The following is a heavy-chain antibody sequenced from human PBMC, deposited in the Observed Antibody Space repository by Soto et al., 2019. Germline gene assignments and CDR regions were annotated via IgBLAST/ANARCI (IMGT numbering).Heavy chain of an antibody. CDR1: GFTFSSYE. J-gene: IGHJ6*02. CDR3: AREGSITIFGVVTSYYYYGMDV. CDR2: ISSSGSTI. V-gene: IGHV3-48*03. D-gene: IGHD3-3*01. Sequence: GGSLRLSCAASGFTFSSYEMNWVRQAPGKGLEWVSYISSSGSTIYYADSVKGRFTISRDNAKNSLYLQMNSLRAEDTAVYYFAREGSITIFGVVTSYYYYGMDVWGQGTTVTVSS.